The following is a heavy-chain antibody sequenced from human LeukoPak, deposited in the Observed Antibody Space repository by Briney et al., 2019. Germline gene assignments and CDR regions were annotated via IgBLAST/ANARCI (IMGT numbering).Heavy chain of an antibody. V-gene: IGHV1-2*04. J-gene: IGHJ4*02. Sequence: GASVKVSCKASGYTFTGYYMHWVRQAPGQGLEWMGWINPNSGGTNYAQKFQGWVTMTRDTSISTAYMELSRLRSDDTAVYYCARDGRFAKYSGYDEDFDSSGYYPDYWGQGTLVTVSS. CDR2: INPNSGGT. D-gene: IGHD3-22*01. CDR3: ARDGRFAKYSGYDEDFDSSGYYPDY. CDR1: GYTFTGYY.